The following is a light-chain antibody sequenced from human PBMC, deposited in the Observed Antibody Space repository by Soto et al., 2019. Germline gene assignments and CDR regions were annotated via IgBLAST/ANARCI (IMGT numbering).Light chain of an antibody. CDR1: QSVSSN. V-gene: IGKV3-15*01. CDR2: GAS. CDR3: QQYNNWPPGWT. J-gene: IGKJ1*01. Sequence: EIVMTQSPATLSVSPGERATLSCRASQSVSSNLAWYQQKPGQAPRLLIYGASTRATGIPARFSGSGSGTEYTLTISSRQAEDVAVYYCQQYNNWPPGWTFGQGTKVEIK.